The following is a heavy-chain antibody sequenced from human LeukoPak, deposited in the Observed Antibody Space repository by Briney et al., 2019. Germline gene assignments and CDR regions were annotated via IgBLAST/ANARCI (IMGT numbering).Heavy chain of an antibody. V-gene: IGHV4-34*01. CDR3: ARVRIPNYYGSGSYDV. J-gene: IGHJ6*02. D-gene: IGHD3-10*01. Sequence: SETLSLTCAVYGGSFSGYYWSWIRQPPGKGLEWIGEINHSGSTNYNPSLKSRVTISVDTSKNQFSLKLSSVTAADTAVYYCARVRIPNYYGSGSYDVWGQGTTVTVSS. CDR2: INHSGST. CDR1: GGSFSGYY.